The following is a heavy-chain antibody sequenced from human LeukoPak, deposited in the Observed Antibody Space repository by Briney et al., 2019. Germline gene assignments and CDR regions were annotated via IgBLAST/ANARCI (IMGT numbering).Heavy chain of an antibody. CDR3: ARDLDYTTYGYNFDY. J-gene: IGHJ4*02. CDR2: IGAGGTFT. CDR1: GFTFSSYA. D-gene: IGHD4-11*01. V-gene: IGHV3-23*01. Sequence: GGSLRLSCTASGFTFSSYAMNWVRQAPGKGLEWVSGIGAGGTFTYYADSVKGRFTIFRDNSRNTLYLQMSSLRADGTAAYYCARDLDYTTYGYNFDYWARGPWSPSPQ.